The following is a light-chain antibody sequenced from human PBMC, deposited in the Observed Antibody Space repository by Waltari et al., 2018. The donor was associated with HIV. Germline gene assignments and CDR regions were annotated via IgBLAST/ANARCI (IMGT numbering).Light chain of an antibody. CDR2: DAA. J-gene: IGKJ4*01. CDR3: QQFNSYPLT. CDR1: QDISGA. V-gene: IGKV1-13*02. Sequence: AIQFTQSPSSLSASVGDRVSLTCRASQDISGALAWYQPKPGKPPKLLIHDAAILETGVPSMFSGSGAGADFTLTISSLQPEDFATYYCQQFNSYPLTFGAGTKVEIK.